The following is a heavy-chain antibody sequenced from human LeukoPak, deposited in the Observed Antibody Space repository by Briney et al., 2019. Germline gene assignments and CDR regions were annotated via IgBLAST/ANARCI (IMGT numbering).Heavy chain of an antibody. CDR1: GFTVSSNY. Sequence: GGSLRLSCAVSGFTVSSNYMSWVRQAPGKGLEWVSVIYSGGSTYYADSVKGRFTISRDDSKNTLYLQMNSLRAEDTAVYYCARAGYSYGYPPDYWGQGTLVTVSS. CDR2: IYSGGST. J-gene: IGHJ4*02. D-gene: IGHD5-18*01. CDR3: ARAGYSYGYPPDY. V-gene: IGHV3-53*01.